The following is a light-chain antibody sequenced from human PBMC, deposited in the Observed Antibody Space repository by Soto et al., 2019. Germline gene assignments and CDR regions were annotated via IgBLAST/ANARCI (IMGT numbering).Light chain of an antibody. J-gene: IGLJ2*01. V-gene: IGLV2-14*03. CDR3: VSYTSSRTLV. Sequence: QSALTQPASVPGSPGQSITISCTGTSSDVGGYNYVSWYQHQPGKAPKLMFYGVDSRPLGVSNRFSASKSGNTASLTISGLQAEDEADYYCVSYTSSRTLVFGGGTKVTVL. CDR2: GVD. CDR1: SSDVGGYNY.